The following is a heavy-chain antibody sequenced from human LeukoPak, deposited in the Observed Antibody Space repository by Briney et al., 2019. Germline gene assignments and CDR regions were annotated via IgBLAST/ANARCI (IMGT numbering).Heavy chain of an antibody. D-gene: IGHD2-15*01. V-gene: IGHV1-2*02. CDR3: ARGQPRYCSGGSCYSEFYYYYYYMDV. CDR1: GYTFNGNY. Sequence: ASVKVSCKASGYTFNGNYMHWVRQAPGQGLEWMGWINPNSGGTNYAQKFQGRVTMTRDTPISTAYMELSRLRSDDTAVYYCARGQPRYCSGGSCYSEFYYYYYYMDVWGKGTTVTVSS. J-gene: IGHJ6*03. CDR2: INPNSGGT.